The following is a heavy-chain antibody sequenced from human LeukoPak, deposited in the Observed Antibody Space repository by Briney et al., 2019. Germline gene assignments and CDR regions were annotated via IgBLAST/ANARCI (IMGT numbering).Heavy chain of an antibody. J-gene: IGHJ4*02. CDR2: ISWNSGSI. CDR1: GFTFDDYA. D-gene: IGHD5-18*01. V-gene: IGHV3-9*01. Sequence: PGRSLRLSCAASGFTFDDYAMHWVRQAPGKGLEWVSGISWNSGSIGYADSVKGRFTISRDNAKNSLYLQMNSLRAEDTALYYCAKDYTAMVRGPDYWGQGILVTVSS. CDR3: AKDYTAMVRGPDY.